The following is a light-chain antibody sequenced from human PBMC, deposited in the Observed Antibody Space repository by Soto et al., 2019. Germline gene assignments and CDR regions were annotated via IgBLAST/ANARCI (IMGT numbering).Light chain of an antibody. CDR2: VAS. J-gene: IGKJ4*01. CDR3: QQFGGSPRLS. Sequence: EGVLTQSPGTLSLSPGERATLSCRASQNVRNNYLSWYQHKPGQAPRLLIYVASSRATGVPDRFSGSGSGTDFTLTITRLEPEDSAVYYCQQFGGSPRLSFGGGTKVDIK. CDR1: QNVRNNY. V-gene: IGKV3-20*01.